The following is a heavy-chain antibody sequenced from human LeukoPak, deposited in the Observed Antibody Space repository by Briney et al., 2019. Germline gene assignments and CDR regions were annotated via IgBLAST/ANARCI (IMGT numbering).Heavy chain of an antibody. CDR3: AGPENDIVVVPAAIRAYYYYYMDV. D-gene: IGHD2-2*02. CDR2: IIPIFGTA. Sequence: SVKVSCKASGGIFSNYAISWVRQAPGQGLEWMGRIIPIFGTANYAQKFQGRVTITADESTSTAYMELSSLRSEDTAVYYCAGPENDIVVVPAAIRAYYYYYMDVWGKGTTVTVSS. V-gene: IGHV1-69*13. CDR1: GGIFSNYA. J-gene: IGHJ6*03.